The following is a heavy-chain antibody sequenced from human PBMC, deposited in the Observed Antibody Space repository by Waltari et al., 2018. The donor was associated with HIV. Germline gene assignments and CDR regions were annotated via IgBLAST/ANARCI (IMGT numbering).Heavy chain of an antibody. D-gene: IGHD3-10*01. CDR3: ASARETMGVDFDS. J-gene: IGHJ5*01. CDR2: ASPMFGTA. Sequence: QVQLVQSGAEVKKPGSSVKVSCKASGGAFVSHTFNWVRQAPGQGLEWMGRASPMFGTANYARKFQGRVTITADKSTTTAYMELNGLRIDDTAVYYWASARETMGVDFDSWGQGTLVTVS. CDR1: GGAFVSHT. V-gene: IGHV1-69*08.